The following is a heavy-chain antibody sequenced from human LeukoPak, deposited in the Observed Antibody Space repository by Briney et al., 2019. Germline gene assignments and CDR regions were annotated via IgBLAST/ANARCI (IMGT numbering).Heavy chain of an antibody. Sequence: EASVKVSCKASGGTFSSYAISWVRQAPGQGLEWMGGIIPIFGTANYAQKFQGRVTITADESTSTAYMELSSLRSEDTAVYYCARQHSTYYYDSSGYYLRDWGQGTLVTVSS. CDR2: IIPIFGTA. CDR1: GGTFSSYA. D-gene: IGHD3-22*01. V-gene: IGHV1-69*13. CDR3: ARQHSTYYYDSSGYYLRD. J-gene: IGHJ4*02.